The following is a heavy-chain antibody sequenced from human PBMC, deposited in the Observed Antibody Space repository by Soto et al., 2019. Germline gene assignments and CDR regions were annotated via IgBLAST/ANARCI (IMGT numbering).Heavy chain of an antibody. J-gene: IGHJ4*02. CDR3: ARPDYYDSSGYYYPPKY. CDR1: GGTFSSYA. Sequence: QVQLVQSGAEVKKPGSSVKVSCKASGGTFSSYAISWVRQAPGQGLEWMGGIIPIFGTATYAQKFQGRVTITADKSTSTAYMELSSLRSEDTAVYYCARPDYYDSSGYYYPPKYWGQGTLVTVSS. D-gene: IGHD3-22*01. CDR2: IIPIFGTA. V-gene: IGHV1-69*06.